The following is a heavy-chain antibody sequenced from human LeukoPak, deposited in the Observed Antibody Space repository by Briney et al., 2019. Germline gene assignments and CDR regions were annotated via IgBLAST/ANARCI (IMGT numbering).Heavy chain of an antibody. V-gene: IGHV3-23*01. J-gene: IGHJ4*02. CDR3: ATTLDLARGD. CDR1: GFTFSSYG. CDR2: ISSSADTT. Sequence: PGGSLRLSCAASGFTFSSYGMTWVRQAPGKGLEWVSAISSSADTTYYADSVKGRFTISRDNYKNTLYLQMNSLRAEDTAVYYCATTLDLARGDWGQGTLVTVSS. D-gene: IGHD1-1*01.